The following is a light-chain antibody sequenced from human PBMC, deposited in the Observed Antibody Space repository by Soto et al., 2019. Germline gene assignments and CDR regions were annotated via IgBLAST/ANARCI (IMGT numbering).Light chain of an antibody. J-gene: IGKJ4*01. V-gene: IGKV3-15*01. CDR2: ATS. CDR1: QSVGNN. Sequence: EIVVTQSPATLSVSPGERATLSCRASQSVGNNFAWYQQKPGQAPRLLIFATSNRATGVPARFSGSGSWTEFTLTISSLQSEDFAVYYCQQYGDWPLTFGGGAKVEIE. CDR3: QQYGDWPLT.